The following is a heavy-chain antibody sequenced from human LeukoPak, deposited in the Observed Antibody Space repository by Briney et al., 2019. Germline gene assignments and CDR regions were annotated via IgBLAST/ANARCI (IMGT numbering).Heavy chain of an antibody. CDR2: ISSGSSYT. CDR1: GFTFSDYY. CDR3: ARARGPDY. V-gene: IGHV3-11*03. J-gene: IGHJ4*02. D-gene: IGHD3-10*01. Sequence: GGSLRLSCAASGFTFSDYYMSWIRQAPGKGLEWVSYISSGSSYTNYADSVKGRFTISRDNAKSALYLQMNSLRAEDTALYYCARARGPDYWGQGTLVTVSP.